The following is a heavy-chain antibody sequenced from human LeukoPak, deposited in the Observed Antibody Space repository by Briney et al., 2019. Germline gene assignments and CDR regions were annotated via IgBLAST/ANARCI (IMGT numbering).Heavy chain of an antibody. CDR1: GYTFTSYY. D-gene: IGHD2-2*02. Sequence: ASVKVSCKASGYTFTSYYMHWVRQAPGQGLEWMGIINPSGGSTSYAQKSQGRVTMTRDMSTSTVYMELSSLRSEDTAVYYCARAGRLCVGTSCYRSSYYYYYMDVWGKGTTVTVSS. V-gene: IGHV1-46*01. CDR3: ARAGRLCVGTSCYRSSYYYYYMDV. CDR2: INPSGGST. J-gene: IGHJ6*03.